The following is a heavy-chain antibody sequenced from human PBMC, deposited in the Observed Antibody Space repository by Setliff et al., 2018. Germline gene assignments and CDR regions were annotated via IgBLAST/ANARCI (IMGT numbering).Heavy chain of an antibody. J-gene: IGHJ3*02. CDR1: GGSVSSTSHY. D-gene: IGHD3-10*01. Sequence: ETLSLTCNVSGGSVSSTSHYWGWIRQPPGKGMEWIGSVYYSGYTYYNPSLQSRVTISVDTSENQFSLKLNSVTAADTAVYYCARRWNFGPYGSGIHDGFDMWGQGTMVTVSS. V-gene: IGHV4-39*07. CDR2: VYYSGYT. CDR3: ARRWNFGPYGSGIHDGFDM.